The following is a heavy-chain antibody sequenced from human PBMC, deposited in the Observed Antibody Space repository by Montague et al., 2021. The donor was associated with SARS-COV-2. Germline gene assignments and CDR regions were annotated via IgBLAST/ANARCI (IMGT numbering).Heavy chain of an antibody. Sequence: SETLSLTCTVSGDSVSRGTSHWSWVRQPPGKGLEWIGYIYYTGRRKYNLSLKSRLTISVDTSKNQFSLKLTSVTAADTAVYYCARGFDYWGQGTLVTVSS. CDR1: GDSVSRGTSH. CDR2: IYYTGRR. J-gene: IGHJ4*02. CDR3: ARGFDY. V-gene: IGHV4-61*01.